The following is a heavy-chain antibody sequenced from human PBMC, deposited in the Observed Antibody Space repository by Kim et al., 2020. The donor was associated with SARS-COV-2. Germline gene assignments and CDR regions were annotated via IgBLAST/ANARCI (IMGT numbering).Heavy chain of an antibody. J-gene: IGHJ4*02. CDR3: ARGGGYSYGYAVGSYYYFDY. V-gene: IGHV4-31*03. CDR2: IYYSGST. CDR1: GGSISSGGYY. D-gene: IGHD5-18*01. Sequence: SETLSLTCTVSGGSISSGGYYWSWIRQHPGKGLEWIGYIYYSGSTYYNPSLKSRVTISVDTSKNQFSLKLSSVTAADTAVYYCARGGGYSYGYAVGSYYYFDYWGQGTLVTVSS.